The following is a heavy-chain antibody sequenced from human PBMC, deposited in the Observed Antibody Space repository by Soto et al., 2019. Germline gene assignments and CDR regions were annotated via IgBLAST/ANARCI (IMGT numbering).Heavy chain of an antibody. D-gene: IGHD4-17*01. CDR3: ARDLPTDGDYAPAGD. J-gene: IGHJ4*02. CDR2: IYYSGST. CDR1: GGSISSGGYY. V-gene: IGHV4-31*03. Sequence: QVQLQESGPGLVKPSQTLSLTCTVSGGSISSGGYYWSWIRQHPGKGLEWIGYIYYSGSTYYNPSLKSRVTISVETSKNQFSLKLSSVTAADTAVYYCARDLPTDGDYAPAGDWGQGTLVTVSS.